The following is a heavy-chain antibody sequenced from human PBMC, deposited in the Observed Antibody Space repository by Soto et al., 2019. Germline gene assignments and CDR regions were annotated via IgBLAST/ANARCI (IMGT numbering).Heavy chain of an antibody. CDR2: IIPILGIA. V-gene: IGHV1-69*02. Sequence: QVQLVESGAEVKKPGSSVKVSCKASGGTFSSYTISWVRQAPGQGLEWMGRIIPILGIANYAQKFQGRVTLTADKPTGTAYMELRSLRSEDTAVYYCARGATVVRIAYWGQGTLVTVSS. CDR1: GGTFSSYT. D-gene: IGHD4-17*01. CDR3: ARGATVVRIAY. J-gene: IGHJ4*02.